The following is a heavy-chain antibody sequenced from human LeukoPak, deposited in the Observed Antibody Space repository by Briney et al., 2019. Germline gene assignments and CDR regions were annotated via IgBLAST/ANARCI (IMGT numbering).Heavy chain of an antibody. Sequence: GGSLRLSCAASGFTFSSYVMSWVRQAPGKGLEWVSAISGGAYSTYYADSVKGRFTISRDNSKNTLYLQINSLRAEDTALYYCAKDLPPSNGFWSGYFDYWGQGTLVTVSS. J-gene: IGHJ4*02. V-gene: IGHV3-23*01. D-gene: IGHD3-3*01. CDR2: ISGGAYST. CDR1: GFTFSSYV. CDR3: AKDLPPSNGFWSGYFDY.